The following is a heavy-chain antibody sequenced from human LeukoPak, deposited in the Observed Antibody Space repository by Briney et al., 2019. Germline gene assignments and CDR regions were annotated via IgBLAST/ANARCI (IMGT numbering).Heavy chain of an antibody. Sequence: NRGESLKISCKASGYPFSNYWIAWVRQMPGKGLEWIGIIDPDDSETGYSPSFQGQVTISLDKSISTAFLQWSSLKASDTAIYYCAKRFSDYGIDVWGQGTTVTVSS. CDR2: IDPDDSET. D-gene: IGHD3-3*02. J-gene: IGHJ6*02. CDR3: AKRFSDYGIDV. V-gene: IGHV5-51*01. CDR1: GYPFSNYW.